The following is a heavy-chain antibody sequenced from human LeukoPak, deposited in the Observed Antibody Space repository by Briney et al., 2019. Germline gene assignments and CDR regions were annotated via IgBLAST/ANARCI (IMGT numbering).Heavy chain of an antibody. CDR3: VKDRHFDWLGETT. V-gene: IGHV3-23*01. D-gene: IGHD3-9*01. J-gene: IGHJ4*02. CDR2: ISGTGAGT. CDR1: GFTFTSYA. Sequence: PGKSLRLSCAASGFTFTSYAMSWVRQAPGKGLECVSAISGTGAGTYYADSVKGRFTISRDNSKNTLYLQMNSLRAEDTAVYYCVKDRHFDWLGETTWGQGTLVTVSS.